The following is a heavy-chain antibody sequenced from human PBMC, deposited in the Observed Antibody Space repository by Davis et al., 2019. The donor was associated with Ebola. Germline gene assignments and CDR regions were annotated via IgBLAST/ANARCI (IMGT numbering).Heavy chain of an antibody. CDR1: GGTFSSYA. Sequence: SVKVSCKASGGTFSSYAISWVRQAPGQGLEWMGRIIPILGIANYAQKFQGRVTITADKSTSTAYMELRSLRTDDTAVYYCARGWTYYYGSGSYSTRYYFDYWGQGTLVTVSS. J-gene: IGHJ4*02. D-gene: IGHD3-10*01. V-gene: IGHV1-69*04. CDR3: ARGWTYYYGSGSYSTRYYFDY. CDR2: IIPILGIA.